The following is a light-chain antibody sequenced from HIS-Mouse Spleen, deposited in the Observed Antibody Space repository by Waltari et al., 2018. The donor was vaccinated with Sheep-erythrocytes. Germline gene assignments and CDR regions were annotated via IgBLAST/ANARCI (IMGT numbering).Light chain of an antibody. CDR1: QDISNY. Sequence: DIQMTQSSSSLSASVGDRVTITCQASQDISNYLNWYQQKPGKAHKILIYDASNLETGVPSRFSGSGSGTDFTFTISSLQPEDIATYYCQQYDNLPYTFGQGTKLEIK. V-gene: IGKV1-33*01. CDR3: QQYDNLPYT. J-gene: IGKJ2*01. CDR2: DAS.